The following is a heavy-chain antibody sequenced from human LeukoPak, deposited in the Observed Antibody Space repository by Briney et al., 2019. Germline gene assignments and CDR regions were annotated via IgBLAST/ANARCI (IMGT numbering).Heavy chain of an antibody. CDR2: ITSSSVGI. V-gene: IGHV3-21*01. CDR1: GFTFSSYS. CDR3: ARDGRGDYCSGGSCLMFDP. J-gene: IGHJ5*02. D-gene: IGHD2-15*01. Sequence: GGSLRLSCAASGFTFSSYSMNWVRQAPGKGLEWVSSITSSSVGIYYGDSLKGRFTISRDNAKNSLYLQMNSLRADDTAVYYCARDGRGDYCSGGSCLMFDPWGQGTLVTVSS.